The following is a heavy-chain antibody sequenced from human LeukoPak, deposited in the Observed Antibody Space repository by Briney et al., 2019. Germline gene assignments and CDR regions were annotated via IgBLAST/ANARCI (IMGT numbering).Heavy chain of an antibody. CDR3: AGGSRGYSYAREGSYFDY. CDR2: IIPIFGTA. D-gene: IGHD5-18*01. J-gene: IGHJ4*02. Sequence: GASVSVSCKASGYTFTNYGISWVRQAPGQGLEWMGGIIPIFGTANYAQKFQGRVTITADESTSTAYMELSSLRSEDTAVYYCAGGSRGYSYAREGSYFDYWGQGTLVTVSS. CDR1: GYTFTNYG. V-gene: IGHV1-69*13.